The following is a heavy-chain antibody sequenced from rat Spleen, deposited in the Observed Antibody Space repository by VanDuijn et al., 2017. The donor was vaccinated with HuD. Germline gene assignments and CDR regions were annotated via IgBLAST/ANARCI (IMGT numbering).Heavy chain of an antibody. CDR2: ITKTGGST. Sequence: EVQLVESGGGLVQPGRSLKLSCAASGFTFNSYDMAWVRQAPTKGLEWVASITKTGGSTYYPDSGKGRFSISRDNAKSTLYLQMNSLRSGDTATYYCTREDYWGQGGMVAVSS. J-gene: IGHJ2*01. V-gene: IGHV5-29*01. CDR3: TREDY. CDR1: GFTFNSYD.